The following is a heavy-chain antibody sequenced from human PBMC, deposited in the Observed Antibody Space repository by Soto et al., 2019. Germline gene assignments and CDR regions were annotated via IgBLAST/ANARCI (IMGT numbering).Heavy chain of an antibody. D-gene: IGHD3-10*01. CDR1: GGSISSYY. Sequence: TLSLACTVSGGSISSYYWSWIRQPPGKGLEWIGYIYYSGSTNYNPSLKSRVTISVDTSKNQFSLNLSSVTAADTAVYYCARDLLCWLGEPPSWSTVLWGQATLVTVSS. V-gene: IGHV4-59*01. CDR2: IYYSGST. CDR3: ARDLLCWLGEPPSWSTVL. J-gene: IGHJ1*01.